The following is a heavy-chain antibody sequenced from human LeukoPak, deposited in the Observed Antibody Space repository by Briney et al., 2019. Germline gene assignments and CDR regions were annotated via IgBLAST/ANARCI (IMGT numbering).Heavy chain of an antibody. CDR3: AKDYGDYPFDY. Sequence: GALRLSCAASGFTFSSYAMSWVRQAPGKGLEWVSAISGSGGTTYYADSVKGRFTISRDNSKNTLYLQMNSLRAEDTAVYYCAKDYGDYPFDYWGQGTLVTVSS. V-gene: IGHV3-23*01. CDR1: GFTFSSYA. J-gene: IGHJ4*02. D-gene: IGHD4-17*01. CDR2: ISGSGGTT.